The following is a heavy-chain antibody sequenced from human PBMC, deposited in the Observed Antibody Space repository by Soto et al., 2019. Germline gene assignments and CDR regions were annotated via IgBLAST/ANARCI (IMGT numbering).Heavy chain of an antibody. CDR1: GFSFSSYW. CDR3: ARFFGSGFDY. Sequence: PGESLKISCADSGFSFSSYWMHWLRQGPEKGLVWVSRINTDGSSTNYADSVRGRFTISRDNAKSTLYLQMDSLRNEDTAVYYCARFFGSGFDYWGQGTLVTVSS. D-gene: IGHD6-19*01. V-gene: IGHV3-74*01. CDR2: INTDGSST. J-gene: IGHJ4*02.